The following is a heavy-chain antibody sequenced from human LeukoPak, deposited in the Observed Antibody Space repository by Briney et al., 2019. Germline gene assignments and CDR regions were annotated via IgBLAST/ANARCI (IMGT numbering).Heavy chain of an antibody. J-gene: IGHJ4*02. CDR2: ISNTGGST. Sequence: PPGGSLRLSCAASGFTFSSYEMNWVRQAPGKGLEWVSTISNTGGSTFYADSVKGRFTVSRDNSKNTLYLQMNSLRAEDTAVYYCATRYGSGTYYMGYWGQGTLVTVSS. CDR1: GFTFSSYE. V-gene: IGHV3-23*01. D-gene: IGHD3-10*01. CDR3: ATRYGSGTYYMGY.